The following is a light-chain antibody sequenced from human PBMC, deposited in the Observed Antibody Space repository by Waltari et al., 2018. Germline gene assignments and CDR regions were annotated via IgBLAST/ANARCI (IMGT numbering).Light chain of an antibody. V-gene: IGLV2-11*01. J-gene: IGLJ2*01. CDR3: CSFAAGNTVI. CDR1: SSDVGGYNS. Sequence: QSALTQPRSVSGSPGQSVTISCTGTSSDVGGYNSVSWYQQDPGKAPKLLIFDVSERPSVVSGRFSGARSCNTASLTISALQAEDEADYHCCSFAAGNTVIFGGGTKLTVV. CDR2: DVS.